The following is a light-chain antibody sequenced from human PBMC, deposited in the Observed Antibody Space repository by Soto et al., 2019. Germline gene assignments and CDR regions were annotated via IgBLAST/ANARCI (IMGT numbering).Light chain of an antibody. J-gene: IGKJ1*01. CDR3: QQSYSRVT. Sequence: DIQMTQSTSSLSASVGDGVTITCRASQSISSYVSWYQQKPGKAPKLLIYAASRLQSGVPSRFSGSRSGTDFTLTISSLQPEDFATYYCQQSYSRVTFGQGTKVDI. CDR2: AAS. CDR1: QSISSY. V-gene: IGKV1-39*01.